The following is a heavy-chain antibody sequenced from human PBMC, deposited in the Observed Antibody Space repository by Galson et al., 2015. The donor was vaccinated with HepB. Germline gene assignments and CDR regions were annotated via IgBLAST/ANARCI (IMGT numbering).Heavy chain of an antibody. CDR1: GGTFSSYA. CDR2: IIPIFGTA. V-gene: IGHV1-69*13. D-gene: IGHD6-13*01. CDR3: AREGIAAAGRGYYGMDV. Sequence: SVKVSCKASGGTFSSYAISWVRQAPGQGLEWMGGIIPIFGTANYAQKFQGRVTITADESTSTAYMELSSLRSEDTAVYYCAREGIAAAGRGYYGMDVWGQGTTVTVSS. J-gene: IGHJ6*02.